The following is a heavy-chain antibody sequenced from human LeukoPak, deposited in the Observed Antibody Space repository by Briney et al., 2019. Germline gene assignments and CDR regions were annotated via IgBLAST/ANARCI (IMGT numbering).Heavy chain of an antibody. D-gene: IGHD6-13*01. Sequence: SETLSLTCAVSGGSFSGYYWSWIRQPPGKGLEWIGEINHSGSTNYNPSLKSRVTISADTSKNQFSLKLSSVTAADTAVYYCASIAAAGGWFDPWGQGTLVTVSS. CDR3: ASIAAAGGWFDP. CDR1: GGSFSGYY. J-gene: IGHJ5*02. CDR2: INHSGST. V-gene: IGHV4-34*01.